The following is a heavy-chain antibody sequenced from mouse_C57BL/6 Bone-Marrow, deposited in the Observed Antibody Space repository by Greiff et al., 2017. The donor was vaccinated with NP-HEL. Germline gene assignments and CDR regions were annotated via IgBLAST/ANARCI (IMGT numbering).Heavy chain of an antibody. CDR1: GFTFSSYA. D-gene: IGHD2-3*01. CDR3: TRGDGPWFAY. Sequence: DVQLVESGEGLVKPGGSLKLSCAASGFTFSSYAMSWVRQTPEKRLEWVAYISSGGDYIYYADTVKGRFTISRDNARNTLYLQMSSLKSEDTAMYYCTRGDGPWFAYWGQGTLVTVSA. J-gene: IGHJ3*01. CDR2: ISSGGDYI. V-gene: IGHV5-9-1*02.